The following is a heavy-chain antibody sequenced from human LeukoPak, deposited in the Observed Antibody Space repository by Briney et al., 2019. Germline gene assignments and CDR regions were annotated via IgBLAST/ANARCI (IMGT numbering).Heavy chain of an antibody. Sequence: PSETLSLTCAVYGGSFSGYYWSWIRQPPGKGLEWIGEISHSGSTNYNPSLKSRVTISVDTSKNQFSLKLSSVTAADTAVYYCARGQRVVPAAMRYFDYWGQGTLVTVSS. D-gene: IGHD2-2*01. V-gene: IGHV4-34*01. CDR1: GGSFSGYY. J-gene: IGHJ4*02. CDR3: ARGQRVVPAAMRYFDY. CDR2: ISHSGST.